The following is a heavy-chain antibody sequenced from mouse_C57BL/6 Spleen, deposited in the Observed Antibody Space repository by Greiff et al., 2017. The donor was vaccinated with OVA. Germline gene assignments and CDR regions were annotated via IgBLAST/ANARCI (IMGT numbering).Heavy chain of an antibody. CDR3: ARSTGTDY. V-gene: IGHV1-50*01. J-gene: IGHJ2*01. D-gene: IGHD4-1*02. CDR1: GYTFTSYW. CDR2: IDPSDSYT. Sequence: VKLQQPGAELVKPGASVKLSCKASGYTFTSYWMQWVKQRPGQGLEWIGEIDPSDSYTNYNQKFKGKATLTVDTSSSTAYMQLSSLTSEDSAVYYCARSTGTDYWGQGTTLTVSS.